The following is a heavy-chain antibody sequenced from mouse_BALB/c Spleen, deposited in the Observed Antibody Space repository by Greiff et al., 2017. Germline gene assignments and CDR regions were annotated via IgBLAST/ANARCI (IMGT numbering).Heavy chain of an antibody. Sequence: EVKLQQSGPGLVKPSQSLSLTCTVTGYSITSDYAWNWIRQFPGNKLEWMGYISYSGSTSYNPSLKSRISITRDTSKNQFFLQLNSVTTEDTATYYCARVDYDGYFDVWGQGTLVTVSA. V-gene: IGHV3-2*02. D-gene: IGHD2-4*01. J-gene: IGHJ3*01. CDR3: ARVDYDGYFDV. CDR2: ISYSGST. CDR1: GYSITSDYA.